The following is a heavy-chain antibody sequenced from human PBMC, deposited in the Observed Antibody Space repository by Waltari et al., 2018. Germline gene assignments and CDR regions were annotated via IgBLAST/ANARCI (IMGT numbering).Heavy chain of an antibody. D-gene: IGHD3-10*01. J-gene: IGHJ6*03. CDR1: GGTFSSYA. Sequence: QVQLVQSGAEVKKPGSSVKVSCKASGGTFSSYAISWVRQAPGQGLEWMGGFTRNSDTENYHRKFQVGVTIAADESTSTAYMGLSSLRSEDTAVYYCAAGSGSYMIEYYYMDVWGKGTTVTISS. CDR3: AAGSGSYMIEYYYMDV. V-gene: IGHV1-69*12. CDR2: FTRNSDTE.